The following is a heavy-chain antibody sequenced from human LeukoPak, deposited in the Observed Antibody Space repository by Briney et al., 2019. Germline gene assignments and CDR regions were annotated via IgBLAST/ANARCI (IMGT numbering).Heavy chain of an antibody. CDR3: AREGVVGATANHYDH. Sequence: PGGSLRLSCAASGFTFSSYSMNWVRQAPGKGLEWVANIKQDGGAKYYVDSVKGRFTISRDNAKNSLYLQMNSLRAEDTGVYYCAREGVVGATANHYDHWGQGSLVTVSS. CDR2: IKQDGGAK. V-gene: IGHV3-7*01. D-gene: IGHD1-26*01. J-gene: IGHJ4*02. CDR1: GFTFSSYS.